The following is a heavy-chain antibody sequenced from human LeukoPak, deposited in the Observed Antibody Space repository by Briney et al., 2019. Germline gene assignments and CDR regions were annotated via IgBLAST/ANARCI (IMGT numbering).Heavy chain of an antibody. CDR1: GGTFSSYA. J-gene: IGHJ4*02. D-gene: IGHD3-22*01. V-gene: IGHV1-69*01. CDR2: IIPIFGTA. Sequence: SVKVSCKASGGTFSSYAISWVRQAPGQGLEWMGGIIPIFGTANYAQKFQGRVTITADESTSTAYMELSSLRSEDTAAYYCDGYYDSSGTYYFDYWGQGTLVTVSS. CDR3: DGYYDSSGTYYFDY.